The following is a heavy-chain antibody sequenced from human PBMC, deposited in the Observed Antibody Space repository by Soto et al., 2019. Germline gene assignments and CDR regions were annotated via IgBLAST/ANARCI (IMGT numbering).Heavy chain of an antibody. CDR1: GGTFSSYA. Sequence: SVKVSCKASGGTFSSYASSGVRQAPGQGLEWMGGIIPIFGTANYAQKFQGRVTITADESTSTAYMELSSLRSEDTAVYYCARGDCSGGSCYFRPFYYWRQGTLVTVCS. J-gene: IGHJ4*02. CDR3: ARGDCSGGSCYFRPFYY. V-gene: IGHV1-69*13. D-gene: IGHD2-15*01. CDR2: IIPIFGTA.